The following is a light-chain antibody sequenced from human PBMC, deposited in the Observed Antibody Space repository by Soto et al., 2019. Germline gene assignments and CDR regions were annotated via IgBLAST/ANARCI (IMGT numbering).Light chain of an antibody. Sequence: DVQMTQFPSTLSASIGERITISCRANQSISNFLAWYQQKPGKAPKLLIYDASTLESGVPSRFRGSGSGTEFTLTISSLQPDDLATYFCRQYNSYSWTFGRGTKVDIK. CDR1: QSISNF. CDR2: DAS. J-gene: IGKJ1*01. V-gene: IGKV1-5*01. CDR3: RQYNSYSWT.